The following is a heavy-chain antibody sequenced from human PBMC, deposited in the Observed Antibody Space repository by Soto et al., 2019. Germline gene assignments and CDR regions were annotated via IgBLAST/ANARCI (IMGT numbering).Heavy chain of an antibody. CDR2: IIPIFGTA. D-gene: IGHD3-3*01. Sequence: GASVKVSCKASGGTFSSYAISWVRQAPGQGLEWMGGIIPIFGTANYAQKFQGRVTITADESTSTAYMELSSLRSEDTAVYYCARDDFLSGYPIYYYYGMDVWGQGTTVTVSS. J-gene: IGHJ6*02. CDR3: ARDDFLSGYPIYYYYGMDV. V-gene: IGHV1-69*13. CDR1: GGTFSSYA.